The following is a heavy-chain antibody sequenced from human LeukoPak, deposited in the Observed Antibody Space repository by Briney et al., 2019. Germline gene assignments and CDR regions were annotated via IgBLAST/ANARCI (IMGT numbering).Heavy chain of an antibody. CDR3: ASTHTWELLLGSFNY. D-gene: IGHD1-26*01. V-gene: IGHV4-59*01. J-gene: IGHJ4*02. CDR1: GGSLSSYY. Sequence: PSETLSLTCTVSGGSLSSYYGSWIRQPPGKGLEWGGYIYYSGSTNYNPSLKSRVTISVDTSKNQFSLKLSSVTAADTAVYYRASTHTWELLLGSFNYWGQGTLVTVSS. CDR2: IYYSGST.